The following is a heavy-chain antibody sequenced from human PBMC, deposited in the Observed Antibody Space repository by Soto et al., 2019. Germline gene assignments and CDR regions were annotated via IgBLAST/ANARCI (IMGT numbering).Heavy chain of an antibody. V-gene: IGHV1-2*04. CDR3: ARGIAYYYMDV. J-gene: IGHJ6*03. CDR1: GYTFTGCS. CDR2: INPNSGGT. D-gene: IGHD6-13*01. Sequence: GASVKASSKAPGYTFTGCSMRWLRQAPKQGLEWMGWINPNSGGTNYAQKFQGWVTMTRDTSISTAYMELSRLRSADTAVYYCARGIAYYYMDVWGKGTTVTVSS.